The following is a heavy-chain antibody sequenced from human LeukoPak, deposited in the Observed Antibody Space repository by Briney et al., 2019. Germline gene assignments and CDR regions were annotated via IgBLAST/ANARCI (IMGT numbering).Heavy chain of an antibody. CDR2: ILTAGKT. Sequence: GGSLRLSCAASGFTVSSNFMSWVRQAPGKGLEWVSVILTAGKTYYADSVKGRFTISRDNSKNTLYLQMNSLRAEDTAVYYCAKPYYDFWSGFDYWGQGTLVTVSS. CDR1: GFTVSSNF. V-gene: IGHV3-53*01. CDR3: AKPYYDFWSGFDY. D-gene: IGHD3-3*01. J-gene: IGHJ4*02.